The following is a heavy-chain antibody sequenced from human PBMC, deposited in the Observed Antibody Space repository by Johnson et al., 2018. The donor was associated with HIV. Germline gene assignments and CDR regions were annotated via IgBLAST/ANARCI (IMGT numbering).Heavy chain of an antibody. D-gene: IGHD4-23*01. V-gene: IGHV3-20*04. Sequence: VQLVESGGVVVHPGGSLRLSCETSRFTFDDYGMSWVRQAPGKGLEWVSGINWNGGSTTYADSVKGRFTISRDNAKNSLDLQMNSLRGEDTALYYCARATAYGGRVDGFDIWGQGTMVTVSS. CDR1: RFTFDDYG. CDR3: ARATAYGGRVDGFDI. J-gene: IGHJ3*02. CDR2: INWNGGST.